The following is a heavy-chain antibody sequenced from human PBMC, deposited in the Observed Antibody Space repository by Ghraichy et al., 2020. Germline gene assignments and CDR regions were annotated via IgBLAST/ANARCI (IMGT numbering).Heavy chain of an antibody. CDR2: IRTTSSTI. Sequence: GGSLRLSCTASGFTFSSYDMNWVRQVQGKGLEWVSYIRTTSSTIYYIDSVKGRFTISRDNAKNSVYLQMNSLRDEDTAVYYCARDLFDQSLDYWGQGTLVTVSS. J-gene: IGHJ4*02. CDR3: ARDLFDQSLDY. CDR1: GFTFSSYD. V-gene: IGHV3-48*02.